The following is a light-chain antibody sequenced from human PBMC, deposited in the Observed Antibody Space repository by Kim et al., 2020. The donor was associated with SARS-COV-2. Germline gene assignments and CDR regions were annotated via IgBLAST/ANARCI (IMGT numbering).Light chain of an antibody. CDR3: CSYAGSSTWV. CDR1: SSDVGSYNL. Sequence: QSALTQPASVSGSPGQSIAISCTGTSSDVGSYNLVSWYQHHPGKAPKLMIYEVSKRPSGVSNRFSGSKSGNTASLTISGLQAEDEADYYCCSYAGSSTWVFGGRTQLTVL. J-gene: IGLJ3*02. CDR2: EVS. V-gene: IGLV2-23*02.